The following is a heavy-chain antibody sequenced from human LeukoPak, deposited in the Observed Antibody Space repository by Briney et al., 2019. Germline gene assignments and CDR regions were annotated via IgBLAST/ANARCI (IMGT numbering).Heavy chain of an antibody. V-gene: IGHV4-59*11. J-gene: IGHJ3*02. D-gene: IGHD3-16*01. Sequence: SETLSLTCSVSGASITLHYWSWIRHPPGKGLEYIGYFYYDGNTNYTSSVRSRVTILVDTSKNQFTLNLRSVTAADTAKYYCTRGITGHYRSLGGFAFDIWGQGTMVAVSS. CDR2: FYYDGNT. CDR1: GASITLHY. CDR3: TRGITGHYRSLGGFAFDI.